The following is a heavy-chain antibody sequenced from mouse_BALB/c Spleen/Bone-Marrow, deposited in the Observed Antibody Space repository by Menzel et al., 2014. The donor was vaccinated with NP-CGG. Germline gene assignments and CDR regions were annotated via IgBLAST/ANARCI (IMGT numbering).Heavy chain of an antibody. Sequence: DVQLQESGPVLVKPGASVKISCKASGYSFTDYYMHWVQQRHGKSLEWIGRVNPNNGGTNYNQKFKGKAIFTVDKSSSTAYIVLRSLTSEDSAVYFCARDYDYGCAYWGQGTLVTVSA. CDR1: GYSFTDYY. CDR2: VNPNNGGT. V-gene: IGHV1-18*01. CDR3: ARDYDYGCAY. D-gene: IGHD2-4*01. J-gene: IGHJ3*01.